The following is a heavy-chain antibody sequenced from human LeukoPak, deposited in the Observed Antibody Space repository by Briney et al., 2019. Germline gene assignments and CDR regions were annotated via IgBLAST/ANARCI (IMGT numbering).Heavy chain of an antibody. CDR3: ARDPGPLWWARDYYFDY. J-gene: IGHJ4*02. CDR1: GFTFSSYS. CDR2: ISSSSSYI. Sequence: GGSLRLSCAASGFTFSSYSMNWVHQAPGKGLEWVSSISSSSSYIYYADSVKGRFTISRDNAKNSLYLQMNSLRAEDTAVYYCARDPGPLWWARDYYFDYWGQGTLVTVSS. D-gene: IGHD2-21*01. V-gene: IGHV3-21*01.